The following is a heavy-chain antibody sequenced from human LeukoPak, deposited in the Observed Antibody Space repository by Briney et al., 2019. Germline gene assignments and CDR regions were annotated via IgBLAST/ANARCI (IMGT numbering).Heavy chain of an antibody. CDR1: GFTFSSYA. Sequence: GGSLRLSCAASGFTFSSYAMSWVRQAPGKGLEWVSGISGSGGSTHYADSVKGRFTISRDNSKNTVYLQMNSLRAEDTAVYYCAKDRYDSTDYWGQGTLVTVSS. J-gene: IGHJ4*02. V-gene: IGHV3-23*01. CDR3: AKDRYDSTDY. CDR2: ISGSGGST. D-gene: IGHD3-22*01.